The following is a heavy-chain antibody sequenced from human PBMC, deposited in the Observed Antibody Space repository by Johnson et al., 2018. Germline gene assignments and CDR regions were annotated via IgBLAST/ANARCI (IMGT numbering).Heavy chain of an antibody. CDR3: ARGGGADYYYGMDV. J-gene: IGHJ6*02. D-gene: IGHD1-26*01. CDR1: GGSISSHY. CDR2: IYYSGSN. V-gene: IGHV4-59*11. Sequence: QVQLQESGPGLVKPSETLSLTCTVSGGSISSHYWSWIRQPPGKGLEWIGYIYYSGSNNYNPSLKSRVTISVDTSKNQFSLKLSSVTAADTALYYCARGGGADYYYGMDVWGQGTTVTVSS.